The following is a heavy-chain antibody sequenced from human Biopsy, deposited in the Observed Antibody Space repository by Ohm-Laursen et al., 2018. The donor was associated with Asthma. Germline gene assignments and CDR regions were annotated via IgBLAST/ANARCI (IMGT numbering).Heavy chain of an antibody. J-gene: IGHJ4*02. V-gene: IGHV3-23*01. CDR1: VFTFSSYA. Sequence: GSLRLSCTASVFTFSSYAMSWVRQAPGKGLEWVSAISGSGGSTYYADSVKGRFTISRDNSKNTLYLQMNSLRAEDTAVYYCAKESRRDGYNRRNYYFDYGGKGTLVTVSS. CDR2: ISGSGGST. D-gene: IGHD5-24*01. CDR3: AKESRRDGYNRRNYYFDY.